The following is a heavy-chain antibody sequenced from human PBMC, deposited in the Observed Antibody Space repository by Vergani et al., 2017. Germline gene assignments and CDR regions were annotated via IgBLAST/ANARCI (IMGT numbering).Heavy chain of an antibody. CDR2: IKQDGSEK. CDR1: GFTFSIYW. CDR3: AASGGHGY. D-gene: IGHD3-10*01. Sequence: EVQLVESGGGLVQPGGSLRLSCAASGFTFSIYWMSWVRQAPGKGLEWVANIKQDGSEKYYVDSVKGRFTISRDNAKNSLYLQMNCLRAGDTAVYYCAASGGHGYWGQGTLVTVSS. J-gene: IGHJ4*02. V-gene: IGHV3-7*03.